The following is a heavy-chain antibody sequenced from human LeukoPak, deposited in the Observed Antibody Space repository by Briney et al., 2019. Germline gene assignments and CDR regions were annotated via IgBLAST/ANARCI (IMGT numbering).Heavy chain of an antibody. CDR3: ARGSSWLSNWFDP. V-gene: IGHV7-4-1*02. Sequence: VSVKVSCRASGYTFTSYGMNWVRQAPGQGLEWMGWINTNTGNPTYAQGFTGRFVFSLDTSVSTAYLQISSLKAEDTAVYYCARGSSWLSNWFDPWGQGTLVTVSS. D-gene: IGHD6-13*01. CDR1: GYTFTSYG. J-gene: IGHJ5*02. CDR2: INTNTGNP.